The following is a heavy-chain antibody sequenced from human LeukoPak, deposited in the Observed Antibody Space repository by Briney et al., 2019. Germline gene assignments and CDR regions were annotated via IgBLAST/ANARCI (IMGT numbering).Heavy chain of an antibody. V-gene: IGHV3-66*01. CDR3: AGSYVSRSFDY. CDR2: IYSGGST. D-gene: IGHD3-16*01. CDR1: GFTVSSNY. J-gene: IGHJ4*02. Sequence: PGGSLRLSCVASGFTVSSNYMNWVRQAPGKGLEWVSAIYSGGSTYYADSVKGRFTISRDSSKSTLYLQMNSLRAEDTAVYYCAGSYVSRSFDYWGQGTLVTVSS.